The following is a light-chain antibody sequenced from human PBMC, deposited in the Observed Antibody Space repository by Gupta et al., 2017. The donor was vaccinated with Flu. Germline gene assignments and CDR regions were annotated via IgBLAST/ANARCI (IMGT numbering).Light chain of an antibody. J-gene: IGKJ4*01. CDR2: AAS. CDR1: QSVSSNY. Sequence: ENVLTQSPGTLSLSPGERATLSCRTSQSVSSNYLVWYQQKPGQAPRLLIYAASSRATGIPDRFSASGSGTDFTLTISRLEPEDFAVYYCQQYASSHLTFGGGTKVEMK. V-gene: IGKV3-20*01. CDR3: QQYASSHLT.